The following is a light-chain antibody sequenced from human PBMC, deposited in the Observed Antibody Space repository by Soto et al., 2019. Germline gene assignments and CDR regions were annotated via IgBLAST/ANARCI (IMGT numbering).Light chain of an antibody. V-gene: IGLV2-8*01. CDR2: EVS. CDR1: SSDVGGYNY. CDR3: LSKTSSISYV. Sequence: QSVLTQPPSASGSPGQSVTISCTGTSSDVGGYNYVSWYQQHPGKAPKLMIYEVSKRPSGVPDRFSGSKSGNTASLTVSGLQAEDEADYYCLSKTSSISYVFGTGTKVTVL. J-gene: IGLJ1*01.